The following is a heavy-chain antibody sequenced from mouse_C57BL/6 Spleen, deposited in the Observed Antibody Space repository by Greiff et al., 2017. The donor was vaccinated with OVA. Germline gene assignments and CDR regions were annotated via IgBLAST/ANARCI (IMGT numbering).Heavy chain of an antibody. CDR2: IHPNSGST. V-gene: IGHV1-64*01. CDR1: GYTFTSYW. J-gene: IGHJ4*01. D-gene: IGHD4-1*01. CDR3: ARETGTFYAMDY. Sequence: QVQLQQPGAELVKPGASVKLSCTASGYTFTSYWMHWVKQRPGQGLEWIGMIHPNSGSTNYNEKFKSKATLTVDKSSSTAYMQLSSLTSEDSAVYYCARETGTFYAMDYWGQGTSVTVSS.